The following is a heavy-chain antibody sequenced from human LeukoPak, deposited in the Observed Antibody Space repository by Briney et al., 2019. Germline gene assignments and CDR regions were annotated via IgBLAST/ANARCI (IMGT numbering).Heavy chain of an antibody. CDR2: ISWNRASI. J-gene: IGHJ4*02. Sequence: GRSLRLSCAASGFTFDGYAMHWVRQAPGKGLEWVSGISWNRASIIYADSVKGRFTISRDNAKNYLYLHMDSPRPEDTAFYYCTKRKNSDYPFDYWGQGTLVTVSS. CDR1: GFTFDGYA. V-gene: IGHV3-9*01. D-gene: IGHD4-11*01. CDR3: TKRKNSDYPFDY.